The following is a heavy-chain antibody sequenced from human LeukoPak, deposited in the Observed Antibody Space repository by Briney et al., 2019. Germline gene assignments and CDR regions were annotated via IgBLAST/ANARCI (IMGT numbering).Heavy chain of an antibody. V-gene: IGHV1-18*01. J-gene: IGHJ4*02. D-gene: IGHD6-13*01. CDR2: ISAYNGNT. CDR1: GYTFTSYG. CDR3: AIPQRPGYSSSWYLAN. Sequence: ASVKVSFKASGYTFTSYGISWVRQPPGQGLEWMGWISAYNGNTNYAQKLQGRVTMTTDTSTSTAYMELRSLRSDDTAVYYCAIPQRPGYSSSWYLANWGQGTLVTVSS.